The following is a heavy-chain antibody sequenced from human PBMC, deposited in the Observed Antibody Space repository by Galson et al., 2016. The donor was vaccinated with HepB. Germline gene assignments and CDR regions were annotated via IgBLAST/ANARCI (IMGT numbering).Heavy chain of an antibody. CDR3: ARASDGVAMAGIQDC. CDR2: IRAYNGYT. CDR1: GYTFTSYP. Sequence: SVKVSCKASGYTFTSYPVSWVRQAPGQGLEWMGWIRAYNGYTNYAQKFQGRLTMTTDTSTATAYMELRSLTSDDTAVYYCARASDGVAMAGIQDCWGQGTLVTVSS. D-gene: IGHD6-19*01. J-gene: IGHJ4*02. V-gene: IGHV1-18*01.